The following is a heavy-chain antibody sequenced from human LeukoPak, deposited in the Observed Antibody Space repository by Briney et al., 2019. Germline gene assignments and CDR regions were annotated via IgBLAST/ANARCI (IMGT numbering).Heavy chain of an antibody. CDR2: IIPIFGTA. CDR1: GYTFTFYD. Sequence: GASVKLSCKASGYTFTFYDIQWVRQAAGQGLEWMGGIIPIFGTANYAQKFQGRVTITADKSTSTAYMELSSLRSEDTAVYYCARVQNRGNFLFDYWGQGTLVTVSS. D-gene: IGHD2/OR15-2a*01. V-gene: IGHV1-69*06. CDR3: ARVQNRGNFLFDY. J-gene: IGHJ4*02.